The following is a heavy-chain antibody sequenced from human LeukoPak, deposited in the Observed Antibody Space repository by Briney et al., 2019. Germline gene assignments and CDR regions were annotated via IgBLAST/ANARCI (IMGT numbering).Heavy chain of an antibody. J-gene: IGHJ3*02. V-gene: IGHV3-53*01. CDR1: GFTVSSNY. CDR3: ARAPSDRIAAAGDDAFDI. Sequence: GGSLRLSCAASGFTVSSNYMSWVRQAPGKGLEWVSVIYSGGSTYYADSVKGRFTISRDNSKNTLYLQMNSLGAEDTAVYYCARAPSDRIAAAGDDAFDIWDQGTMVTVSS. D-gene: IGHD6-13*01. CDR2: IYSGGST.